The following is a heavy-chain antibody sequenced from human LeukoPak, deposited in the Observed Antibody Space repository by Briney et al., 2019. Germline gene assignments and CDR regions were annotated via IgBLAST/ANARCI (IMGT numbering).Heavy chain of an antibody. Sequence: GGSLRLSCAASRFSFDGYAMHWVRQAPGKGLEWVSSISWNSGNTDYAASVKGRFTISRDNAKKSLHLQMNSLRAEDTALYYCAKSGTYSSSSGYIDSWGQGTLVTVSS. CDR2: ISWNSGNT. CDR1: RFSFDGYA. D-gene: IGHD6-6*01. J-gene: IGHJ4*02. V-gene: IGHV3-9*01. CDR3: AKSGTYSSSSGYIDS.